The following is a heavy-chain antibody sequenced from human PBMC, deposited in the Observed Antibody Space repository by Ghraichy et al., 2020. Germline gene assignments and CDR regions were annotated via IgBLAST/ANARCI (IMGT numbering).Heavy chain of an antibody. CDR2: ISRTSTYT. CDR3: ARQRGSSPHFDY. V-gene: IGHV3-11*06. CDR1: GFTFSDSY. Sequence: GGSLRLSCAASGFTFSDSYMTWIRQPPGRGLQWLSSISRTSTYTNYADSVKGRFTISRDNAKNSLYLQMNSLRVDDTAVYYCARQRGSSPHFDYLGQGILVSVSS. D-gene: IGHD3-16*01. J-gene: IGHJ4*02.